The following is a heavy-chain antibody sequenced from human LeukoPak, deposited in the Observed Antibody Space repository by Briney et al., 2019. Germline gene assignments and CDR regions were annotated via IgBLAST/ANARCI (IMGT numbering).Heavy chain of an antibody. CDR3: AREFDYGDYFRYFDY. CDR2: ISSSSSYI. D-gene: IGHD4-17*01. V-gene: IGHV3-21*01. Sequence: GGSLRLSCAASGFTFSSYSMNWVRQAPGKGLEWVSSISSSSSYIYYADSVKGRFTISRDNAKNSLYLQMNSLRAEDTAVYYCAREFDYGDYFRYFDYWGQGTLVTVSS. J-gene: IGHJ4*02. CDR1: GFTFSSYS.